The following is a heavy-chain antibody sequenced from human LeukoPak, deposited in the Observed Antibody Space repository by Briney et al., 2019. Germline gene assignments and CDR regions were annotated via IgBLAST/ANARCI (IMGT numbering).Heavy chain of an antibody. Sequence: PGGSLRLSCAASGFTFSSYAMSWVRPAPGKALEWVSAISGSGGSTYYADSVKGRFTISRDNSKNTLYLQMNSLRAEDTAVYYCAKDMDSSSWPFLPFDYWGQGTLVTVSS. D-gene: IGHD6-13*01. V-gene: IGHV3-23*01. J-gene: IGHJ4*02. CDR1: GFTFSSYA. CDR3: AKDMDSSSWPFLPFDY. CDR2: ISGSGGST.